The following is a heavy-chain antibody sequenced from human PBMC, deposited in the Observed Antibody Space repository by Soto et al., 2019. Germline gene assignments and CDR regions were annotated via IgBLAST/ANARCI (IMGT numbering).Heavy chain of an antibody. D-gene: IGHD1-26*01. V-gene: IGHV1-18*01. J-gene: IGHJ4*02. CDR1: GYTFISYG. Sequence: QVQLVQSGAEVKKPGASVKVSCKASGYTFISYGISWVRQAPGQGLEWMGWVSGYNGNTKYAQKLERRVTMTTDTSTSTAYMELRSLRSDDTAVYYCATDLGAQIVDYWGQGTLVTVSS. CDR3: ATDLGAQIVDY. CDR2: VSGYNGNT.